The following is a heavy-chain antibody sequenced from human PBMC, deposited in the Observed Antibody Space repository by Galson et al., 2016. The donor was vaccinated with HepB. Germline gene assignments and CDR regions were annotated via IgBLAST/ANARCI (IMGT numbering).Heavy chain of an antibody. J-gene: IGHJ4*02. CDR1: GFIFSNYA. V-gene: IGHV3-23*01. Sequence: SLRLSCAASGFIFSNYAMSWVRQAPGKGLEWVSGISDSAGSTYFADSVKGRFTISRDNSKNTLYLQMNSLRVEDTAVYYCAKESGLWNVKTDFDYWGQATVVTVSS. CDR3: AKESGLWNVKTDFDY. D-gene: IGHD1-1*01. CDR2: ISDSAGST.